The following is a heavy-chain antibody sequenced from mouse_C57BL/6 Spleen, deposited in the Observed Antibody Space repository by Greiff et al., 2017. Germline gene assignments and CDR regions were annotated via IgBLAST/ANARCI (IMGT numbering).Heavy chain of an antibody. D-gene: IGHD2-3*01. Sequence: EVKLMESGPGLVKPSQSLSLTCSVTGYSITSCYYWNWIRQFPGNKLEWMGYISDDGSNNYNPSLKNRISITRDTSKNQCFLKLNSVTTEDTATYYCATDGYYRYAMDYWGQGTSVTVSS. V-gene: IGHV3-6*01. CDR1: GYSITSCYY. CDR2: ISDDGSN. J-gene: IGHJ4*01. CDR3: ATDGYYRYAMDY.